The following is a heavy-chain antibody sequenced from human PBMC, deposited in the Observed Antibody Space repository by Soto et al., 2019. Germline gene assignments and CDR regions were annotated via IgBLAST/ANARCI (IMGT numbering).Heavy chain of an antibody. CDR3: ARRRYYDSSGYFDY. CDR2: ISSSSSYI. V-gene: IGHV3-21*01. CDR1: GFTSGTFT. D-gene: IGHD3-22*01. Sequence: EVQLLKPGGALAKPGGPLGFPGAASGFTSGTFTLNWSRRPPGKGLWWVSSISSSSSYIYYADSVKGRFTISRDNAKNSLYLQMNSLRAEDTAVYYCARRRYYDSSGYFDYWGQGTLVTVSS. J-gene: IGHJ4*02.